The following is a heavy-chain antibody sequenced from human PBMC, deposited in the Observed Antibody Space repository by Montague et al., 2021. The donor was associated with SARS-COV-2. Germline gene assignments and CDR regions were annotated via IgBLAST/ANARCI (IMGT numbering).Heavy chain of an antibody. Sequence: SETLSLTCTVAGGSISGYYWSWIRQPAGKGLEWIGRVYSGGSTNYNPSHKSRVTMSLDTSNNQFSLNLRSVTAADTALYFCARDDFGDFADWFDPWGQGTLVTVSS. CDR2: VYSGGST. V-gene: IGHV4-4*07. J-gene: IGHJ5*02. CDR1: GGSISGYY. CDR3: ARDDFGDFADWFDP. D-gene: IGHD4-17*01.